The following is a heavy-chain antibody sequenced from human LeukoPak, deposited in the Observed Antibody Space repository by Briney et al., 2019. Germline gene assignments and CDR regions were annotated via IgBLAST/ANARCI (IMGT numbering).Heavy chain of an antibody. CDR2: IYWNDDK. CDR1: GFSLSTSGVG. D-gene: IGHD4-11*01. Sequence: SGPTLVNPTQTLTLTCTFSGFSLSTSGVGVGWIRQPPGKALEWLALIYWNDDKRYSPSLKSRLTITKDTSKNQVVLTMTNMDPVDTAKYYCAHRLLKLTTVTPLGWFDPWGQGTLVTVSS. V-gene: IGHV2-5*01. J-gene: IGHJ5*02. CDR3: AHRLLKLTTVTPLGWFDP.